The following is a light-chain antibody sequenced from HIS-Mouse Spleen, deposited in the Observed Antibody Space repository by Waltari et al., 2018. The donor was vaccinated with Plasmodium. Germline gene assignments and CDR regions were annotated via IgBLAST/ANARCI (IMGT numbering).Light chain of an antibody. CDR2: EDS. Sequence: SYDLTPPPSVSVSPGHTARITCSGDALPKNYAYWYQQKSGQAPVLVIYEDSKRPSGIPERFSGSSSGTMATLTISGAQVEDEADYYCYSTDSSGNHRVFGGGTKLTVL. CDR3: YSTDSSGNHRV. J-gene: IGLJ3*02. V-gene: IGLV3-10*01. CDR1: ALPKNY.